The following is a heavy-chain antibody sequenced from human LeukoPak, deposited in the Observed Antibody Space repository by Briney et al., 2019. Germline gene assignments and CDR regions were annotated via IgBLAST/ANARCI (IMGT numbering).Heavy chain of an antibody. Sequence: GGSLRLSCAASGFTVSSNYMSWVRQAPGKGLEWVSVIYSGGSTYYADSVKGRFTISRDNSKNTPYLQMNSLRAEDTAVYYCARKGYDSSGYYYYYYMDVWGKGTTVTISS. J-gene: IGHJ6*03. CDR3: ARKGYDSSGYYYYYYMDV. CDR1: GFTVSSNY. D-gene: IGHD3-22*01. V-gene: IGHV3-53*01. CDR2: IYSGGST.